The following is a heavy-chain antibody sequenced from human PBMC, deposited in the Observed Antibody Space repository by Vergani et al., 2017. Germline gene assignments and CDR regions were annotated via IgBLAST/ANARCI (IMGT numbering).Heavy chain of an antibody. CDR3: ARQRGSGRFVPSSYFYGMDV. CDR2: IHHSEDT. CDR1: DSSIMTNPY. D-gene: IGHD3-10*01. V-gene: IGHV4-38-2*01. J-gene: IGHJ6*02. Sequence: QVQPQESGPGLVKPSEPLTLTCDVSDSSIMTNPYRGWFWQSPVNGREWIGCIHHSEDTHYTSSLKSRVSISIVSSCKFSRSLSSVTAADTAIYYCARQRGSGRFVPSSYFYGMDVWGHGTAVAVTS.